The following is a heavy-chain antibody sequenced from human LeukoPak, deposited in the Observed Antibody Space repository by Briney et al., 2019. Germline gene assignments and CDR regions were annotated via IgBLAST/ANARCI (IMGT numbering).Heavy chain of an antibody. CDR2: IYTSGSN. V-gene: IGHV4-4*07. Sequence: SETLSLTCTVYGGSISSYYWSWIRQPAGKGLEWIWRIYTSGSNNFNTSLKSRVTMSVATSKKQFSLKLTSGTATATPVITFARVVTARAVIQLYYYYRDVGGKGTTVTVSS. CDR1: GGSISSYY. D-gene: IGHD1-1*01. CDR3: ARVVTARAVIQLYYYYRDV. J-gene: IGHJ6*03.